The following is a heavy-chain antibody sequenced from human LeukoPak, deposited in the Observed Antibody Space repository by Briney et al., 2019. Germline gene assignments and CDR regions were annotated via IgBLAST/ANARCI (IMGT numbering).Heavy chain of an antibody. D-gene: IGHD3-22*01. CDR3: ARERDYYDSSRGLDY. V-gene: IGHV3-48*03. CDR2: ISSSGSTI. Sequence: GGSLRLSCAASGFTFSSYEMNWVRPAPGKGLEWVSYISSSGSTIYYADSVKGRFTISRDNAKNSLYLQMNSLRAEDTAVYYCARERDYYDSSRGLDYWGQGTLVTVSS. J-gene: IGHJ4*02. CDR1: GFTFSSYE.